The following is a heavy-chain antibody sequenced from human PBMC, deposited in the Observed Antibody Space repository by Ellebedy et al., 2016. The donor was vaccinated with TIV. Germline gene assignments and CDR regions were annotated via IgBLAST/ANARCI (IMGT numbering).Heavy chain of an antibody. CDR3: ARLSQWSIPS. Sequence: GGSLRLSCAASGFSVSSDYMSWVRQAPGKGLEWLSVISSAAMTYYADSVKGRFTISRDSSKNTLYFQMNSLRVEDTAGYYCARLSQWSIPSWGQGTLVIVSS. CDR1: GFSVSSDY. V-gene: IGHV3-53*01. J-gene: IGHJ5*02. CDR2: ISSAAMT. D-gene: IGHD2-15*01.